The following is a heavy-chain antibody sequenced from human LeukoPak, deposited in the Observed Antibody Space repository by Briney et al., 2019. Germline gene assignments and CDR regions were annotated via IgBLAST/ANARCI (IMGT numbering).Heavy chain of an antibody. V-gene: IGHV4-39*01. D-gene: IGHD6-13*01. CDR3: ARETTRIAAAGSRDAFDI. Sequence: PSETLSLTCTVSGGSISSSSYYWGRIRQPPGKGLEWIGSIYYSGSTYYNPSLKSRVTISVDTSKNQFSLKLSSVTAADTAVYYCARETTRIAAAGSRDAFDIWGQGTMVTVSS. CDR2: IYYSGST. CDR1: GGSISSSSYY. J-gene: IGHJ3*02.